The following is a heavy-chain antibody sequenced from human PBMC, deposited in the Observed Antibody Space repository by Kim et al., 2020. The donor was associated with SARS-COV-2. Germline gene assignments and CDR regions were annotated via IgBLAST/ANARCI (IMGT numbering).Heavy chain of an antibody. J-gene: IGHJ5*02. D-gene: IGHD6-19*01. CDR2: INAGNGNT. CDR1: GYTFTSYA. Sequence: ASVKVSCKASGYTFTSYAMHWVRQAPGQRLEWMGWINAGNGNTKYSQKFQGRVTITRDTSASTAYMELSSLRSEDTAVYYCARGGSGWYYWFDPWGQGTLVTVSS. V-gene: IGHV1-3*01. CDR3: ARGGSGWYYWFDP.